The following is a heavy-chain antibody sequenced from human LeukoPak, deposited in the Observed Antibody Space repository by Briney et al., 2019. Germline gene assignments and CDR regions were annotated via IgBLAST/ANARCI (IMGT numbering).Heavy chain of an antibody. CDR1: GYTFTSYD. Sequence: ASVKVSCKASGYTFTSYDISWVRQATGQGLEWMGWMNPNSGNTGYAQKFQGRVTITRNTSISTAYMELSSLRSEDTAVYYCARASSGYYYYYYYMDVWGKGTTVTVSS. CDR3: ARASSGYYYYYYYMDV. CDR2: MNPNSGNT. J-gene: IGHJ6*03. V-gene: IGHV1-8*03. D-gene: IGHD3-22*01.